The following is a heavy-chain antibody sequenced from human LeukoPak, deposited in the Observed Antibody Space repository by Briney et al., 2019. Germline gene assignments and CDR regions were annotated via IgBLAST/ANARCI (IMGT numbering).Heavy chain of an antibody. CDR3: ARGDYSSGWYYPPSYYYYYMDV. J-gene: IGHJ6*03. D-gene: IGHD6-19*01. CDR2: IYYSGST. V-gene: IGHV4-39*07. CDR1: GGSISSSSYY. Sequence: SETLSPTCTVSGGSISSSSYYWGWIRQPPGKGLEWIGSIYYSGSTYYNPSLKSRVTISVDTSRNQFSLKLSSVTAADTAVYYCARGDYSSGWYYPPSYYYYYMDVWGKGTTVTISS.